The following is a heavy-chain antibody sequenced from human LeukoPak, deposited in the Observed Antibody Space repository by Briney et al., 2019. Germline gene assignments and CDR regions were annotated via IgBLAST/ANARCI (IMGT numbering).Heavy chain of an antibody. CDR1: GGTFSSYA. CDR2: IIPIFGTA. J-gene: IGHJ4*02. V-gene: IGHV1-69*05. CDR3: ARDQTGRGYSYGYYAY. D-gene: IGHD5-18*01. Sequence: SVKVSCKASGGTFSSYAISWVRQAPGQGLEWMGRIIPIFGTANYAQKFQGRVTITTDESTSTAYMELSSLGSEDTAVYYCARDQTGRGYSYGYYAYWGQGTLVTVSS.